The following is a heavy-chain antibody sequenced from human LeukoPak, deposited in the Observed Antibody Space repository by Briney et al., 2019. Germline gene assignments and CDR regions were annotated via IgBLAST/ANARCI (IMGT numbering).Heavy chain of an antibody. CDR3: ARSTVGATGSDFDY. Sequence: GASVKVSFKASGYTVTSYYMLWVRRAPGQGPEWMGIINPSGGRTSFAQKFRGRVTMTGDTSTSTVYMELSSLTSEDTAVYYCARSTVGATGSDFDYWGQGTLVTVSS. CDR2: INPSGGRT. J-gene: IGHJ4*02. V-gene: IGHV1-46*01. D-gene: IGHD1-26*01. CDR1: GYTVTSYY.